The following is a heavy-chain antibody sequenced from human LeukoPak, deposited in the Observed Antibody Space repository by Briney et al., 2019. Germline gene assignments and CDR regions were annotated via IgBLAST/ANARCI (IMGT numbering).Heavy chain of an antibody. CDR3: AKDRGGSYPNWFDP. CDR2: ISGSGGNT. D-gene: IGHD1-26*01. V-gene: IGHV3-23*01. J-gene: IGHJ5*02. Sequence: GGSLRLSCAASGFTFSSYAMSWVRQAPGKGLEWVSAISGSGGNTYYAGSVKGRFTISRDNSKNTLYLQMNSLTAEDTAVYYCAKDRGGSYPNWFDPWGQGTLVTVSS. CDR1: GFTFSSYA.